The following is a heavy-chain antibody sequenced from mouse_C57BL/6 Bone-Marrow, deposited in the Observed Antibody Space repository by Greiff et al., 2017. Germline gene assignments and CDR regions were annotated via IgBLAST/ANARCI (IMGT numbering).Heavy chain of an antibody. Sequence: VQLQQSGAELARPGASVKLSCQASGYTFTSYGISWVKQRTGQGLEWIGELYPRSGNTYYNEKFKGQATLTADKSSSTAYMGLRSLTFEDSAVYVCARFKLRVGFYAMDYWGQGTSVTVSS. CDR2: LYPRSGNT. CDR1: GYTFTSYG. V-gene: IGHV1-81*01. D-gene: IGHD1-1*01. CDR3: ARFKLRVGFYAMDY. J-gene: IGHJ4*01.